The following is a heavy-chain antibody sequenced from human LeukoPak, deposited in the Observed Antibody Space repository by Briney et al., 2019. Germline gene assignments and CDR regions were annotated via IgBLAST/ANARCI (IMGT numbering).Heavy chain of an antibody. CDR2: IRPSGDNT. D-gene: IGHD6-19*01. V-gene: IGHV3-23*01. J-gene: IGHJ5*02. CDR3: ARVAGWHWFDP. CDR1: GFTFSSYD. Sequence: GGALTLSCAASGFTFSSYDMTWVRPPPGRGLDWVSSIRPSGDNTYYGDSVKDRFTISRDNSKNTVYLQMNNMRVDDTAVYYCARVAGWHWFDPWGQGTLVTVSS.